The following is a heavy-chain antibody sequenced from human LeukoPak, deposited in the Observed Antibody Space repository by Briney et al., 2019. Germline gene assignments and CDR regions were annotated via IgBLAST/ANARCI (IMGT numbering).Heavy chain of an antibody. Sequence: GVSLRLSCAASRFIFSTHWINWVRQAPGKGLEWVAIIKGDGSETLYVDSVKGRFTISRDNTKNSLYLQMNSVRAEDTAVYYCVGGSGWLPDFWGQGVLVTVSS. CDR3: VGGSGWLPDF. V-gene: IGHV3-7*01. D-gene: IGHD6-19*01. CDR1: RFIFSTHW. CDR2: IKGDGSET. J-gene: IGHJ4*02.